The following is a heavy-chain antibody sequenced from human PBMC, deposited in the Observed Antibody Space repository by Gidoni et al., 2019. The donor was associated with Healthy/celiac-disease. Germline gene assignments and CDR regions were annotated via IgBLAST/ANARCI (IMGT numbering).Heavy chain of an antibody. CDR2: IIPIFGTA. Sequence: QVQLVQSGAELKKPGSSVKVSCKASGVPFITYAISWVRQAPGKGLEWMVGIIPIFGTANYAQKCQGRVTITADESTSTAYMELSSLRSEDTAVYYCARRGIAGYYYYYGMDVWGQGTTVTVSS. CDR3: ARRGIAGYYYYYGMDV. CDR1: GVPFITYA. D-gene: IGHD6-13*01. V-gene: IGHV1-69*01. J-gene: IGHJ6*02.